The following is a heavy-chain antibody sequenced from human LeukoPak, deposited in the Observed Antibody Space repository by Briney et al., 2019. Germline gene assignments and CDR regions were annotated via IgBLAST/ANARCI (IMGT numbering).Heavy chain of an antibody. Sequence: ASVKVSCKASGYTFTAYYMHWVRQAPGQGLEWMGWINPNSGGTNSSQKFQDRVTLTRDTSISTAYMELGSLRSDDTAIYYCARAYGSGSSYHPDSWGQGTLVTVSS. J-gene: IGHJ4*02. CDR1: GYTFTAYY. V-gene: IGHV1-2*02. CDR3: ARAYGSGSSYHPDS. CDR2: INPNSGGT. D-gene: IGHD3-10*01.